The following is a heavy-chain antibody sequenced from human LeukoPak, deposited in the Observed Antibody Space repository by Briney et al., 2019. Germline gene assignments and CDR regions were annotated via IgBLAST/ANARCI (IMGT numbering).Heavy chain of an antibody. Sequence: GGSLRLSCAASGFTFSSYAMHWVRQAPGKGLEWVVVISYDGSNKYYADSVKGRFTISRDNSKNTLYLQMNSLRAEDTAVYYCARGRSSSDYYDSSGYNDRFDYWGQGTLVTVSS. J-gene: IGHJ4*02. D-gene: IGHD3-22*01. CDR2: ISYDGSNK. CDR3: ARGRSSSDYYDSSGYNDRFDY. V-gene: IGHV3-30-3*01. CDR1: GFTFSSYA.